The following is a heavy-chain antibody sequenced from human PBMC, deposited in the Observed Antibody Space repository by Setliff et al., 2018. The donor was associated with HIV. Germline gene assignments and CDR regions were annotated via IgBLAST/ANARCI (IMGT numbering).Heavy chain of an antibody. D-gene: IGHD6-13*01. CDR2: ISYTGTT. Sequence: SETLSLTCNVSSGSVNNYWWTWIRQPPGKGLEWIGCISYTGTTKYNPSLKSRVTISVDTSKNQFSVRLSSVSAADTAVYFCARAGSAGKFRAIAHWGQGTLVTVSS. J-gene: IGHJ4*02. V-gene: IGHV4-59*02. CDR1: SGSVNNYW. CDR3: ARAGSAGKFRAIAH.